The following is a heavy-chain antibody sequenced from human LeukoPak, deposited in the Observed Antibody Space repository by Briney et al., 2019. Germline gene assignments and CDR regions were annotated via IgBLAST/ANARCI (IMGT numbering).Heavy chain of an antibody. CDR3: AREREGPYGYLDY. D-gene: IGHD4-17*01. J-gene: IGHJ4*02. CDR1: GGSITSNTYF. Sequence: SETLSLTCIVSGGSITSNTYFWDWIRQTPGKGLEWIGSIYYSGSTYYNPSLKSRVTISLDTSKNQFSLELSSVTAADTAVYYCAREREGPYGYLDYWGQGTLVTVSS. CDR2: IYYSGST. V-gene: IGHV4-39*07.